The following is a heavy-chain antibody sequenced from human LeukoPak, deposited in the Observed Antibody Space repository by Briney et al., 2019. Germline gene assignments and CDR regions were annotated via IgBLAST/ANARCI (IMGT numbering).Heavy chain of an antibody. CDR2: INSDGTDI. CDR3: ARVGYYDSSNYYAYFQH. Sequence: GRSLRLSCAASGFTFSSNWMHWVRQAPGKGLEWVARINSDGTDISYGDSVKGRFTISRDNAKNTLYLQMNSLRVEDTAVYYCARVGYYDSSNYYAYFQHWGQGTLVTVSS. D-gene: IGHD3-22*01. J-gene: IGHJ1*01. V-gene: IGHV3-74*01. CDR1: GFTFSSNW.